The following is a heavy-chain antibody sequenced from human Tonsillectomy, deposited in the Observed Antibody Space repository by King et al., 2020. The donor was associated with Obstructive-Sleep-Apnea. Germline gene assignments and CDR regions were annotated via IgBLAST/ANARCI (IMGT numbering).Heavy chain of an antibody. Sequence: QLPLQESGPGLVKPSETLSLTCTVSGGSISSTSYYWGWIRQPPGQGLEWIGSIYYSGSTFYNPSLKSRVTMSVDTSKNQFSLELSSVTAADTAVYYCAKMRDDGYGSGSFPFDYWGQGTLVTVSS. J-gene: IGHJ4*02. CDR3: AKMRDDGYGSGSFPFDY. D-gene: IGHD3-10*01. CDR2: IYYSGST. CDR1: GGSISSTSYY. V-gene: IGHV4-39*01.